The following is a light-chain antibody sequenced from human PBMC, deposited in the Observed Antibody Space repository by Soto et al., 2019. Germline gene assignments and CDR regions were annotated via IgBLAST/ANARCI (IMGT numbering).Light chain of an antibody. CDR3: LQYNSYPYT. Sequence: DIPMTQSPSAMSASVGDRVTITCRASQGISNYLAWFQQKPGKGPMLLIYAAYRLQSGVPSRFSSSGSVTQFTLTISSLQAEDCATYCYLQYNSYPYTFGQGTKLEIK. J-gene: IGKJ2*01. CDR1: QGISNY. V-gene: IGKV1-17*03. CDR2: AAY.